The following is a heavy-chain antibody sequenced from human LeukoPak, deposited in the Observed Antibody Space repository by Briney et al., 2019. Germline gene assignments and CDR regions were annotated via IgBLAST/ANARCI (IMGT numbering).Heavy chain of an antibody. J-gene: IGHJ4*02. CDR2: ISSSGSTI. CDR1: GFTFSDYY. CDR3: ARETPRRGETRDGYR. D-gene: IGHD5-24*01. V-gene: IGHV3-11*04. Sequence: GGSLRLSCAASGFTFSDYYMSWIRQAPGKGLEWVSYISSSGSTIYYADSVKGRFTISRDNPKNLLFLQINSLRVEDTAVYYCARETPRRGETRDGYRWGQGTVVTVSS.